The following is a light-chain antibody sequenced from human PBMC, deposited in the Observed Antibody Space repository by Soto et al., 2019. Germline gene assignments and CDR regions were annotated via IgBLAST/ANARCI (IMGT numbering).Light chain of an antibody. Sequence: DIVMTQSPDSLAVSLGERATINCKSSQSVFYSSNNKNYLAWYQQKPGQPPKLLIYWASTRESGVPDRFSGSGSGTDFTLTISSLQAGDLAVYYCQQYYSTPLSFCGGTKVEIK. CDR3: QQYYSTPLS. CDR1: QSVFYSSNNKNY. V-gene: IGKV4-1*01. J-gene: IGKJ4*01. CDR2: WAS.